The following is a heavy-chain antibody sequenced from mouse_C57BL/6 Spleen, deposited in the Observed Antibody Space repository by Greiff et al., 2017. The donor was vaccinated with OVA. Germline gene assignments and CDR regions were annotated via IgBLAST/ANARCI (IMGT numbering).Heavy chain of an antibody. J-gene: IGHJ4*01. CDR2: IYPGSGST. D-gene: IGHD2-3*01. CDR1: GYTFTSYW. CDR3: ARYDDYAMDY. Sequence: QVQLQQPGAELVKPGASVKMSCKASGYTFTSYWITWVKQRPGQGLEWIGDIYPGSGSTNYNEKFKSKATLTVEPSSSTAYMQLSSLTSEDSAVYYCARYDDYAMDYWGQGTSVTVSA. V-gene: IGHV1-55*01.